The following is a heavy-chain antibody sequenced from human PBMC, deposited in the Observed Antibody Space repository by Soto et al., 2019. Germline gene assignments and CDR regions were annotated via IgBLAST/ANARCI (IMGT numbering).Heavy chain of an antibody. Sequence: EVQVLESGGGLVQPGGSLRLSCAASGFTFSSYAMSWVRQAPGKGLEWVSSISGSGGGTYYADSVKGRFTFSRDNSKNTRYLQMNSLRAEDTAVYYCAKFGMATTKRSPPYYIDYGGQGALVTVSS. J-gene: IGHJ4*02. CDR3: AKFGMATTKRSPPYYIDY. CDR1: GFTFSSYA. D-gene: IGHD1-1*01. CDR2: ISGSGGGT. V-gene: IGHV3-23*01.